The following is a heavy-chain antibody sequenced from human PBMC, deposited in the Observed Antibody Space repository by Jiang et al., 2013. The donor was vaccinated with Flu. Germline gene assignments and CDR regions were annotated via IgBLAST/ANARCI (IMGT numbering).Heavy chain of an antibody. Sequence: GSGLVKPSQTLSLTCTVSGGSIVTGDYYWGWIRQPPGKGLEWLGFIYYSGSTSYNSSLKSRVTISLDTSKNQFSLKLTSVTAADTALYYCASVSPFSSLKDPVVWGQGTAVTVSS. CDR1: GGSIVTGDYY. V-gene: IGHV4-30-4*08. D-gene: IGHD3-3*02. CDR3: ASVSPFSSLKDPVV. CDR2: IYYSGST. J-gene: IGHJ6*02.